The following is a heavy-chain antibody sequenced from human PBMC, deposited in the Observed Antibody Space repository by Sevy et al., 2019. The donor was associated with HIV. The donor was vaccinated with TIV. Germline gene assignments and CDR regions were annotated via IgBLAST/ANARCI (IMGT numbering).Heavy chain of an antibody. V-gene: IGHV3-30*04. CDR2: ISSDGRNK. Sequence: GGSLRLSCAASGFTFIRYAMNWVRQAPGKGLEWVAVISSDGRNKYYADSVKGRFIISRDNSKNTLYLQMNSLRSEDTAVYYCARDKGESSSSFLGELSYWGQGTLVTVSS. CDR3: ARDKGESSSSFLGELSY. CDR1: GFTFIRYA. J-gene: IGHJ4*02. D-gene: IGHD3-16*02.